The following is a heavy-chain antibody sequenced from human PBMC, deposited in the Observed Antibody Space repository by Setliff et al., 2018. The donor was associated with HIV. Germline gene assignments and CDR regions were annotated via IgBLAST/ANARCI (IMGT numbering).Heavy chain of an antibody. D-gene: IGHD3-22*01. J-gene: IGHJ3*02. CDR1: GGSISSYY. V-gene: IGHV4-59*01. CDR3: ARDRPDLYYDSSGDAFDI. CDR2: MYYSGSA. Sequence: SETLSLTCTVSGGSISSYYWSWTRQPPGKGLEWIGYMYYSGSANYNPSLKSRVTMSVDPSKNQFSLKLSSVTAADTAVYYCARDRPDLYYDSSGDAFDIWGQGTMVTVSS.